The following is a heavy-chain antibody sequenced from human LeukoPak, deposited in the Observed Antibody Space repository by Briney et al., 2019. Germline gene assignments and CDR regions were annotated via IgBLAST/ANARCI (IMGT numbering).Heavy chain of an antibody. CDR1: GFTFTNSW. Sequence: GGSLGLSCAAPGFTFTNSWMAWVRQAPGKGLEWVANIKQDGSTKHYADSLKGRFTISRDNPKNSLYLQMNSLRSDDTAVYYCARDTDGSLDYWGQGILVTVAS. CDR3: ARDTDGSLDY. D-gene: IGHD1-26*01. CDR2: IKQDGSTK. J-gene: IGHJ4*02. V-gene: IGHV3-7*01.